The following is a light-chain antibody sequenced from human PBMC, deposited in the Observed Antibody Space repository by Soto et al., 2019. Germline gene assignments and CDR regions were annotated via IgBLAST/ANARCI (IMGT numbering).Light chain of an antibody. V-gene: IGKV3-20*01. Sequence: EIVLTQSPGTLSLSPGERATLSCRASQSVSSNYLAWYQQKPGQAPRLLVYGASSRATGTPDRFSGSGSGTDFTLTISCLQSEDFATYYCQQYYSFPWTFGQGTKVDIK. CDR2: GAS. CDR3: QQYYSFPWT. CDR1: QSVSSNY. J-gene: IGKJ1*01.